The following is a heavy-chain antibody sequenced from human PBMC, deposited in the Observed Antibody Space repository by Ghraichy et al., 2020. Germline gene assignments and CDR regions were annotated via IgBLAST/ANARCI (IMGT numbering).Heavy chain of an antibody. CDR3: ARELSLWTGSGMDV. CDR2: INPNSGGT. V-gene: IGHV1-2*02. CDR1: GYTFTGYY. J-gene: IGHJ6*02. Sequence: ASVKVSCKASGYTFTGYYMHWVRQAPGQGLEWMGWINPNSGGTNYAQKFQGRVTMTRDTSISTAYMELSRLRSDDTAVYYCARELSLWTGSGMDVWGQGTTVTVSS. D-gene: IGHD3/OR15-3a*01.